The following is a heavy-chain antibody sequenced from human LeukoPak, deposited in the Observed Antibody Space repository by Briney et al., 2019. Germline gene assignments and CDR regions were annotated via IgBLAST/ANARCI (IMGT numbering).Heavy chain of an antibody. D-gene: IGHD2-8*01. CDR3: ARDKARVIVLTTAGNWFDP. J-gene: IGHJ5*02. V-gene: IGHV3-7*01. Sequence: GGSLRLSCAASGFTVSSYWMSCVPEAPGKGLEWVANIKQDGSEKYYVGSVKGRFTISRDNAKNSLYLQMNSVRAEDTAVYYCARDKARVIVLTTAGNWFDPWGQGTLVTVSS. CDR2: IKQDGSEK. CDR1: GFTVSSYW.